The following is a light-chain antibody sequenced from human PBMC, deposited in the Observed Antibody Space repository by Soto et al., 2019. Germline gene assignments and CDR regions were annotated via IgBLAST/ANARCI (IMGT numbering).Light chain of an antibody. CDR1: QVVSSSY. J-gene: IGKJ2*01. Sequence: EVVLTQSPGTLSSSPGESATISCRANQVVSSSYLAWYQQKPGQAPRLLIYHASYRATGVPDRFSGSGSGTDFALTITRLEPEDFALFYCQQYGTFPLSFGQGTKVEIK. CDR2: HAS. CDR3: QQYGTFPLS. V-gene: IGKV3-20*01.